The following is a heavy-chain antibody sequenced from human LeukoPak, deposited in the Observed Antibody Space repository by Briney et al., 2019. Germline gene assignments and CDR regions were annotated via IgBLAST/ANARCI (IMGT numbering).Heavy chain of an antibody. J-gene: IGHJ4*02. Sequence: GGSLRLSCAATGFTFSSYSMNWVRQAPGKGLEWVSSISSSSSYIYYADSVKGRFTISRDNAKNSLYLQMNSLRAEDTAVYYCARAIRRFVRGSDGFDYWGQGTLVTVSS. CDR3: ARAIRRFVRGSDGFDY. CDR2: ISSSSSYI. D-gene: IGHD2-21*01. CDR1: GFTFSSYS. V-gene: IGHV3-21*01.